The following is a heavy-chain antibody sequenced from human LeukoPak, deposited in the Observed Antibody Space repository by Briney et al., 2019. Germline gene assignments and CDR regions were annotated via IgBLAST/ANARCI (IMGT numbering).Heavy chain of an antibody. Sequence: SETLSLTCTVSGDSISSSTHSWGWIRQAPGKGLEWIGTMDYSGRSYYNPSLRSRVTISVDTSKNQFSLKLSSVTAADTAVYHCARDYYDSNGPFDYWGQGTLVTVSS. CDR1: GDSISSSTHS. J-gene: IGHJ4*02. V-gene: IGHV4-39*02. CDR3: ARDYYDSNGPFDY. CDR2: MDYSGRS. D-gene: IGHD3-22*01.